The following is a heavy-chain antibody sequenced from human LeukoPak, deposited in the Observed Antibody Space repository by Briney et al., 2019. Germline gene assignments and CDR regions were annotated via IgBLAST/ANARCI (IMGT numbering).Heavy chain of an antibody. CDR1: GDTFTGYY. Sequence: GASLKVSCKASGDTFTGYYMHWVRQTPGQGLERRGWINPNSGGTNYEQKFQGRVSMTRDTSISTAYMELSRLRSDDTAVYYCARPRGDIVVVPAAGAEYFQHWGQGTLVTVSS. V-gene: IGHV1-2*02. CDR3: ARPRGDIVVVPAAGAEYFQH. CDR2: INPNSGGT. D-gene: IGHD2-2*01. J-gene: IGHJ1*01.